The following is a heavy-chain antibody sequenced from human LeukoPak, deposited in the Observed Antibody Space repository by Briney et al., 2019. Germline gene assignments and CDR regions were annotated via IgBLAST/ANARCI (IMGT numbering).Heavy chain of an antibody. V-gene: IGHV1-46*01. CDR2: INPSGGST. Sequence: GASVKVSCKASGYTSTSYYMHWVRQAPGQGLEWMGIINPSGGSTSYAQKFQGRVTMTRDTSTSTVYMELSSLRSEDTAVYYCAGPTQRAAVAFDIWGQGTMVTVSS. D-gene: IGHD6-13*01. CDR1: GYTSTSYY. J-gene: IGHJ3*02. CDR3: AGPTQRAAVAFDI.